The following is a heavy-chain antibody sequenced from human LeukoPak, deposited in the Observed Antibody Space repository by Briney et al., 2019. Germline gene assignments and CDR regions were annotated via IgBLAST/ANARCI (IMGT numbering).Heavy chain of an antibody. Sequence: SETLSLTCTVSAGSISIYYWSWIRRPPGKGLEWIESIYYTGSTNYNPSLESRVTMSVDTSKNQFSLKLSSLTAADTAVYFCARGPHYYSYYGLDVWGQGTTVTVSS. CDR2: IYYTGST. CDR1: AGSISIYY. J-gene: IGHJ6*02. CDR3: ARGPHYYSYYGLDV. V-gene: IGHV4-59*01.